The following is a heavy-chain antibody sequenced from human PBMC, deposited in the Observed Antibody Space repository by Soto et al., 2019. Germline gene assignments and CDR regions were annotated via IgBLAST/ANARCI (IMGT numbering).Heavy chain of an antibody. CDR2: TYYRSKWFN. CDR1: GASVSSNSAA. J-gene: IGHJ5*01. CDR3: ARGDSSGYDHSWFDS. V-gene: IGHV6-1*01. D-gene: IGHD3-22*01. Sequence: SQTLSLTCVISGASVSSNSAAWNWIRQSPSRGLEWLGRTYYRSKWFNDHAISVKSRIAINPDTSKNQFSLQLSSVTAADTAVYFCARGDSSGYDHSWFDSWGQGTLVTVSS.